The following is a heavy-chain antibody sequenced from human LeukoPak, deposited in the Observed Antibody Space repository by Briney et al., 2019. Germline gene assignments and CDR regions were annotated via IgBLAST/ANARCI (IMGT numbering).Heavy chain of an antibody. CDR1: GGTFSSYA. J-gene: IGHJ6*03. V-gene: IGHV7-4-1*02. D-gene: IGHD6-19*01. CDR3: ARTSSGWSSWGEYYYYYMDV. Sequence: ASVKVSCKASGGTFSSYAISWVRQAPGQGLEWMGWISTNTGNPTYAQGFTGRFVFSLDTSVSTAYLQISSLKAEDTAVYYCARTSSGWSSWGEYYYYYMDVWGKGTTVTVSS. CDR2: ISTNTGNP.